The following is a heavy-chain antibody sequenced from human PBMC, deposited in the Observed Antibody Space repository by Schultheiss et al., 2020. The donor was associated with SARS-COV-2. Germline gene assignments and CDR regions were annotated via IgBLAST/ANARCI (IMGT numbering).Heavy chain of an antibody. Sequence: GESLKISCKASGYTFTGYYMHWVRQAPGQGLEWMGWINPNSGGTNYAQKFQGRVTMTRDTSISTAYMELSRLRSDDTAVYYCARDTPTLYDFWSGYSGPPDYYYGMDVWGQGTTVTVSS. CDR2: INPNSGGT. CDR1: GYTFTGYY. D-gene: IGHD3-3*01. V-gene: IGHV1-2*02. J-gene: IGHJ6*02. CDR3: ARDTPTLYDFWSGYSGPPDYYYGMDV.